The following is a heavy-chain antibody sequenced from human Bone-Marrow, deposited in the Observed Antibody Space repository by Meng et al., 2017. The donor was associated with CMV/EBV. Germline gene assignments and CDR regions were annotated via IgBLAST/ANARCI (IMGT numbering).Heavy chain of an antibody. CDR2: IYYSGST. CDR1: GGYISSGGYY. CDR3: ARDSSGSPTFDY. D-gene: IGHD1-26*01. Sequence: TVSGGYISSGGYYWSWIRQQPGKGLEWIGYIYYSGSTYYNPSLRSRVTISVDTSKNQFSLKLSSVTAADTAVYYCARDSSGSPTFDYWGQGTLVTVSS. V-gene: IGHV4-31*02. J-gene: IGHJ4*02.